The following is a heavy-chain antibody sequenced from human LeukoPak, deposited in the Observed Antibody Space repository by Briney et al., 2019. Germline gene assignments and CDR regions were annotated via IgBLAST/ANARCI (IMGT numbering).Heavy chain of an antibody. V-gene: IGHV3-15*04. CDR3: TADSPDHQEAVPGY. D-gene: IGHD1-14*01. CDR2: IESTTDGETT. Sequence: PGGSLRLSCEASGFTFPKAWMTWVRQAPGKGLEWVGHIESTTDGETTDYAAPVKGRFTISRDDSKNTLYLQMNSLTTEDTAVYYCTADSPDHQEAVPGYWGQGTLVTVSS. CDR1: GFTFPKAW. J-gene: IGHJ4*02.